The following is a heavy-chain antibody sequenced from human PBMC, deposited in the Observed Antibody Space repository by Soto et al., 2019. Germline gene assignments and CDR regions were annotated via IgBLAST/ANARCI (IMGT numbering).Heavy chain of an antibody. CDR1: GGTFSSYA. CDR3: AKSYPDFLSWYWF. CDR2: IIPIFGTA. D-gene: IGHD3-3*01. Sequence: QVQLVQSGAEVKKPGSSVKVSCKASGGTFSSYAISWVRQAPGQGLEWMGGIIPIFGTANYAQKFQGRVTVSADESTGHAHLGPDHLETEDNAVLLRAKSYPDFLSWYWFWGQGNLVNLSP. V-gene: IGHV1-69*01. J-gene: IGHJ4*02.